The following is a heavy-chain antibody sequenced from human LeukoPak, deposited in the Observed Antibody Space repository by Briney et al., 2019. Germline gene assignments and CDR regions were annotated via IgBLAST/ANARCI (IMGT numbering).Heavy chain of an antibody. V-gene: IGHV4-34*01. J-gene: IGHJ5*02. CDR2: INHSGST. CDR3: ARGIGSKLGYCSSTSCYVWFDP. CDR1: GGSFSGYY. D-gene: IGHD2-2*01. Sequence: SETLSLXCAVYGGSFSGYYWSWSRQPPGKGLEWIGDINHSGSTNYNPSLKSRVTISVDTSKNQFSLRLSSVTAADTAVYYCARGIGSKLGYCSSTSCYVWFDPWGQGTLVTVSS.